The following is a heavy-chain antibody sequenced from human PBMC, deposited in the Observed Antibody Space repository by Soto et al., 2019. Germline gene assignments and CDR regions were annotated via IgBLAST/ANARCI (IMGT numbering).Heavy chain of an antibody. D-gene: IGHD2-15*01. CDR1: GGSISSYY. V-gene: IGHV4-59*08. CDR2: IYYSGST. CDR3: ARHGLGYCSGGSCYYYYYYGMDV. Sequence: QVQLQESGPGLVKPSETLSLTCTVSGGSISSYYWSWIRQPPGKGLEWIGYIYYSGSTNYNPSLKCRFTISVGTSKNQFSLKLSSVTAADPAVYYCARHGLGYCSGGSCYYYYYYGMDVWGQGTTVTVSS. J-gene: IGHJ6*02.